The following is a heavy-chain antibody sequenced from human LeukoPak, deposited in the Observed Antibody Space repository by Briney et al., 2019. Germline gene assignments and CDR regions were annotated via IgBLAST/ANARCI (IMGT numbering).Heavy chain of an antibody. J-gene: IGHJ4*02. CDR3: TRYPYDSSGYYDY. CDR1: GFTFGDYA. D-gene: IGHD3-22*01. CDR2: IRSKAYGGTT. V-gene: IGHV3-49*04. Sequence: GGSLRLSCTGSGFTFGDYAMSWVRQAPGKGLEWVGFIRSKAYGGTTEYAASVKGRFTISRDDSKSIAYLQMNSLKTEDTAVSYCTRYPYDSSGYYDYWGQGTLVTVSS.